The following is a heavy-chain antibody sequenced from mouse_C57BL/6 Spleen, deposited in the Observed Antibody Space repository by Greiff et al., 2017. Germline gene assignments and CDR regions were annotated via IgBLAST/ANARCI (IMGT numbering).Heavy chain of an antibody. CDR2: ILPGSGST. CDR3: ARSPLYGNYEGYAMDY. J-gene: IGHJ4*01. D-gene: IGHD2-1*01. V-gene: IGHV1-9*01. Sequence: QVQLKESGAELMKPGASVKLSCKATGYTFTGYWIEWVKQRPGHGLEWIGEILPGSGSTNYNEKFKGKATFTADTSSNTANMQLSSLTTEDSAIYYCARSPLYGNYEGYAMDYWGQGTSVTVSS. CDR1: GYTFTGYW.